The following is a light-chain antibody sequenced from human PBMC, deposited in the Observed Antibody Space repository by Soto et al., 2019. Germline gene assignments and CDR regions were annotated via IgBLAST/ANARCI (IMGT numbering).Light chain of an antibody. CDR2: KAS. J-gene: IGKJ1*01. V-gene: IGKV1-5*03. Sequence: DIPMTQSPSTLSASVGDRVTITCRAGQSISTSLAWYQQKPGKAPKLLIYKASSLESGVPSRFSGSGSGTEFTLTISSLQPDDFASYYCQQSKTYSWTFGQGTKVEIK. CDR1: QSISTS. CDR3: QQSKTYSWT.